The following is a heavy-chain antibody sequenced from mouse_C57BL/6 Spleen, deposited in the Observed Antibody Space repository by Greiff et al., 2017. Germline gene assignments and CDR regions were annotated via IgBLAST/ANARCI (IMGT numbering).Heavy chain of an antibody. Sequence: VKLQQPGAELVRPGSSVKLSCKASGYTFTSYWMHWVKQRPIQGLEWIGNIDPSDSETHYNQKFKDKATLTVDKSSSTAYMQLSSLTSEDSAVYYCARSVYGSSYTWFAYWGQGTLVTVSA. CDR2: IDPSDSET. V-gene: IGHV1-52*01. D-gene: IGHD1-1*01. CDR1: GYTFTSYW. CDR3: ARSVYGSSYTWFAY. J-gene: IGHJ3*01.